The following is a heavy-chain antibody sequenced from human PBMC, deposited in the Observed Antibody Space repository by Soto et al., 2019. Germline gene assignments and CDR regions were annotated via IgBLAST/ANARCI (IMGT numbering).Heavy chain of an antibody. D-gene: IGHD4-17*01. J-gene: IGHJ6*03. V-gene: IGHV4-59*08. CDR1: GGSISSYY. CDR2: VYYSGST. CDR3: AGTVEVTRDGENYFYYMVA. Sequence: QVRLQESGPGLVKPSETLSLTCTVSGGSISSYYWSWIRQPPGKGLEWIGHVYYSGSTNYDPSLKSRVTVSLDTSMTHFSLGLTFVTAAPTAVYYSAGTVEVTRDGENYFYYMVAWGTGSRVTVSS.